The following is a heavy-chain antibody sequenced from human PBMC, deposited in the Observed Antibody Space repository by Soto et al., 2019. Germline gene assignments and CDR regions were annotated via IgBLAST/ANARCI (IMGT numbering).Heavy chain of an antibody. J-gene: IGHJ5*02. V-gene: IGHV4-34*01. D-gene: IGHD2-15*01. CDR3: ARGRPFVVVVAATRGRWFDP. Sequence: KPSETLSLTCAVYGGSFSGYYWSWIRQPPGKGLEWIGEINHSGSTNYNPSLKSRVTISVDTSKNQFSLKLSSVTAADTAVYYCARGRPFVVVVAATRGRWFDPWGQGTLVTVSS. CDR2: INHSGST. CDR1: GGSFSGYY.